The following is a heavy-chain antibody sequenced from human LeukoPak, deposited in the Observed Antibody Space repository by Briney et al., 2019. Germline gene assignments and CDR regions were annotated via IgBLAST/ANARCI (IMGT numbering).Heavy chain of an antibody. Sequence: GGSLRLSCAASGFSFSSYTMHWVRQAPGKGLEWVAVISYDGSNKYYADSVKGRFTISRDNSKNTLYLQVNSLRAEDTAVYYCARAPTVYDSSGYVLVAGMDVWGKGTTVTVSS. J-gene: IGHJ6*03. CDR3: ARAPTVYDSSGYVLVAGMDV. V-gene: IGHV3-30-3*01. CDR1: GFSFSSYT. D-gene: IGHD3-22*01. CDR2: ISYDGSNK.